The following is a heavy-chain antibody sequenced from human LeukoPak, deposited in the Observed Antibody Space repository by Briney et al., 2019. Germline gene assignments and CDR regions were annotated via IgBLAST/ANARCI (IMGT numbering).Heavy chain of an antibody. D-gene: IGHD1-1*01. V-gene: IGHV3-74*01. CDR3: ARENYWTMDV. Sequence: GGSLRLPCAASGFTFSAYWMRWVRQAPGKGPVWVSFIKPDGSRTNYADSVKGRFIISRDNAKNTLYLQMYSLRAEDTAVYYCARENYWTMDVSGQGTTVIVSS. J-gene: IGHJ6*02. CDR2: IKPDGSRT. CDR1: GFTFSAYW.